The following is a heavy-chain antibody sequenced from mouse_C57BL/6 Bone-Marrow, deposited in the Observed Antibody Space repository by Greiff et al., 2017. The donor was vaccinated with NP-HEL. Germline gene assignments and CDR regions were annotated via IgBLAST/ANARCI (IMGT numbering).Heavy chain of an antibody. Sequence: VQGVESGAELVKPGASVKISCKASGYAFSSYWMNWVKQRPGKGLEWIGQIYPGDGDTNYNGKFKGKATLTADKSSSTAYMQLSSLTSEDSAVYFCAREGNDGYYDWYFDVWGTGTTVTVSS. CDR3: AREGNDGYYDWYFDV. D-gene: IGHD2-3*01. CDR1: GYAFSSYW. CDR2: IYPGDGDT. V-gene: IGHV1-80*01. J-gene: IGHJ1*03.